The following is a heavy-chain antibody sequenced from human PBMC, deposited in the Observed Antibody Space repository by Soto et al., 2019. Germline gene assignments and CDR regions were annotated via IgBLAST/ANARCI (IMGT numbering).Heavy chain of an antibody. CDR3: ARVPPWGNSAGDYYIQHYDS. CDR2: INGGSGNT. J-gene: IGHJ4*02. CDR1: GFTFTSYA. Sequence: ASVKVSCKSSGFTFTSYAIHWLRQAPGQRPQWMGWINGGSGNTKYSQDFQGRVTFTRDTFATTAYLELSSLRSEDAAVYYCARVPPWGNSAGDYYIQHYDSWGQGTPVTVSS. V-gene: IGHV1-3*01. D-gene: IGHD3-10*01.